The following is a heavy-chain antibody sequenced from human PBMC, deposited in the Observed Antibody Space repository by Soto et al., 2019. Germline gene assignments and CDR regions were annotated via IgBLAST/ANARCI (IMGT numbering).Heavy chain of an antibody. D-gene: IGHD5-12*01. CDR3: ARFVGGIVATIGGGGLDY. CDR2: IYPGDSDT. Sequence: PGESLKISCKGSGYSFTSYWIGWVRQMPGKGLEWMGIIYPGDSDTRYSPSFQGQVTISADKSISTAYLQWSSLKASDTAMYYCARFVGGIVATIGGGGLDYWGQGTPVTVSS. CDR1: GYSFTSYW. J-gene: IGHJ4*02. V-gene: IGHV5-51*01.